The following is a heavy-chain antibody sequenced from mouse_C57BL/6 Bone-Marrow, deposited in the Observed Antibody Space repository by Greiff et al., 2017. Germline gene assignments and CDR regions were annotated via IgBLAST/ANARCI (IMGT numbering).Heavy chain of an antibody. CDR3: ARYWVKFAY. J-gene: IGHJ3*01. D-gene: IGHD4-1*01. V-gene: IGHV1-64*01. Sequence: QVQLQQPGAELVKPGASVKLSCKASGYTFTSYWMHWVKQRPGQGLEWIGMIPPNSGSTNYNEKFKSKATLTVDKSSSTAYMQLSSLTSEDSAVDYCARYWVKFAYWGQGTLVTVSA. CDR1: GYTFTSYW. CDR2: IPPNSGST.